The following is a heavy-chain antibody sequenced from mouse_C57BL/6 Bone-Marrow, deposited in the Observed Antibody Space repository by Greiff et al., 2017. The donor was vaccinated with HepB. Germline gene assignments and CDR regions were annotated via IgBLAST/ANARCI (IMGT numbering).Heavy chain of an antibody. CDR2: IYPGSGST. J-gene: IGHJ2*01. D-gene: IGHD3-3*01. V-gene: IGHV1-55*01. Sequence: QVHVKQPGAELVKPGASVKMSCKASGYTFTSYWITWVKQRPGQGLEWIGDIYPGSGSTNYNEKFKSKATLTVDTSSSTAYMQLSSLTSEDSAVYYCARSLGVFDYWGQGTTLTVSS. CDR1: GYTFTSYW. CDR3: ARSLGVFDY.